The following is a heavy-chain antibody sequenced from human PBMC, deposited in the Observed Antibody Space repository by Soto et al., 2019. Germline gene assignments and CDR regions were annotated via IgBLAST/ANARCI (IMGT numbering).Heavy chain of an antibody. CDR2: INPIFGTA. CDR3: ARLRASNYEAYQH. J-gene: IGHJ1*01. Sequence: QVQLVQSGAEVKKPGSSVKVSCKASGGTFSTYPISWVRQAPGQGLEWMGGINPIFGTANYAQKLQGRVTITADELTTTAYMQLSSLRSADTAVYYCARLRASNYEAYQHWGQGTLVTVSS. D-gene: IGHD4-4*01. CDR1: GGTFSTYP. V-gene: IGHV1-69*12.